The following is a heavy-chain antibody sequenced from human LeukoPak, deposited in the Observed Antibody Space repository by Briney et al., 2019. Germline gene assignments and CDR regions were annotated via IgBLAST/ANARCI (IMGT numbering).Heavy chain of an antibody. D-gene: IGHD4-17*01. Sequence: ASVKVSCKASGYTFTSYYMHWVRQAPGQGLEWMGIINPRGGSTSHAQKFQGRVTMTRDTSTNTVYMELSSLRSEDTAVYYCARRTVIRGNWFDPWGQGTLVTVSS. CDR1: GYTFTSYY. J-gene: IGHJ5*02. V-gene: IGHV1-46*01. CDR2: INPRGGST. CDR3: ARRTVIRGNWFDP.